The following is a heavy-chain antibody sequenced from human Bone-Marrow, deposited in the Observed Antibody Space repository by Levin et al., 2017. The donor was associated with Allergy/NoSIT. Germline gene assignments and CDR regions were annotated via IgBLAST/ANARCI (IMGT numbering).Heavy chain of an antibody. CDR3: TRDRGEWGQFYFDY. V-gene: IGHV3-33*01. J-gene: IGHJ4*02. Sequence: GGSLRLSCAASGFTFSAFGMHWVRQAPGRGLEWVAVIWYDGSHKFYADSVKGRFTISRDNSKNTLYLQMNSLRAEDTAVYYCTRDRGEWGQFYFDYWGQGILVTVSS. CDR2: IWYDGSHK. CDR1: GFTFSAFG. D-gene: IGHD1-26*01.